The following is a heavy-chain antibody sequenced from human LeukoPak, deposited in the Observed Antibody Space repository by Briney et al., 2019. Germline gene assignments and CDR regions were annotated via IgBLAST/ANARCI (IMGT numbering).Heavy chain of an antibody. V-gene: IGHV3-30*02. CDR1: GFTFSTYG. CDR2: TQYNEGKK. CDR3: AKDKLKMSNHFDY. Sequence: GGSLRLSCAASGFTFSTYGMHWVRQTPGRGLEWVAFTQYNEGKKYYANFVKGRFTISRDNSKNTLYLQMNSLTNEDTAVYYCAKDKLKMSNHFDYWGQGTPVTVSS. D-gene: IGHD5-24*01. J-gene: IGHJ4*02.